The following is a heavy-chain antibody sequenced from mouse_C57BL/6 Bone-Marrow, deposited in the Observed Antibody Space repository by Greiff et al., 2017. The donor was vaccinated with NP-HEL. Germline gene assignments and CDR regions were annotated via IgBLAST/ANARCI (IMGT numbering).Heavy chain of an antibody. CDR3: AAYYSNYQYFDY. CDR1: GYTFTSYW. Sequence: VQLQQPGAELVKPGASVKLSCKASGYTFTSYWMQWVKQRPGQGLEWIGEIDPSDSYTNYNPKFQGKATLTVDTSSSTAYMQLSSLTSEDSAVYYCAAYYSNYQYFDYWGQGTTLTVSS. CDR2: IDPSDSYT. V-gene: IGHV1-50*01. J-gene: IGHJ2*01. D-gene: IGHD2-5*01.